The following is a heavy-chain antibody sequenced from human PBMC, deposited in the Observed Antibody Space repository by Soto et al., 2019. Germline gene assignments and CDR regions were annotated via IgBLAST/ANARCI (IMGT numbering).Heavy chain of an antibody. CDR3: ARHNYGSGSTYFDD. V-gene: IGHV4-59*08. CDR1: GDSISSYY. D-gene: IGHD3-10*01. CDR2: IYYSGST. J-gene: IGHJ4*02. Sequence: SETLSLTCTVSGDSISSYYWCWIRQPPGKGLEWIGYIYYSGSTNYNPSLKSQVTIAVDTSKNQFSLKLNSMTAADTAVYYCARHNYGSGSTYFDDWGQETLVTVSS.